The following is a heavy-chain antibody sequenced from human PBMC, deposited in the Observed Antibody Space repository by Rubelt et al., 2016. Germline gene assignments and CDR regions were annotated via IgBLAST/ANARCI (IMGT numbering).Heavy chain of an antibody. CDR1: GFTFSTTH. D-gene: IGHD5/OR15-5a*01. CDR2: IGTRPDII. Sequence: SGGGLVQPVGSLRLSCAVSGFTFSTTHMNWVRQAPGKGLEWVSYIGTRPDIIYYADSVKGRFTIFRDNAKNSLYLQMDNPRVEDTAVYYCAAWVSTSNYWGQGALVIVS. CDR3: AAWVSTSNY. V-gene: IGHV3-48*04. J-gene: IGHJ4*02.